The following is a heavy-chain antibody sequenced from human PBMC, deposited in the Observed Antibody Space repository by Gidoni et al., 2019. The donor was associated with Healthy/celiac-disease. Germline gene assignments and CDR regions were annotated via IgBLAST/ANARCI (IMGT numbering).Heavy chain of an antibody. V-gene: IGHV3-23*01. CDR2: ISGSGGST. D-gene: IGHD3-9*01. Sequence: EVQLLESGGGLVQPGGSLRLSCAASGFTFTSYAMSWVRQTPGKGLEWVSAISGSGGSTYYADSVKGRFTISRDNSKNTLYLQMNSLRAEDTAVYYCAKDRDRYFDWLLYVDYWGQGTLVTVSS. CDR3: AKDRDRYFDWLLYVDY. CDR1: GFTFTSYA. J-gene: IGHJ4*02.